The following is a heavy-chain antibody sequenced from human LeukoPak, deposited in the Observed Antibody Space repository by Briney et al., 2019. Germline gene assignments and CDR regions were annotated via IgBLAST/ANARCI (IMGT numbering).Heavy chain of an antibody. V-gene: IGHV4-39*07. CDR3: ARARGGISRYFDY. CDR2: IYYSGNR. J-gene: IGHJ4*02. D-gene: IGHD3-3*02. CDR1: GGSISSSSYY. Sequence: SETLSLTCTVSGGSISSSSYYWGWIRQPPGKGLEWIGSIYYSGNRYYNPSLKSRVTISVDTSKNHFSLKLSSVTAADTAVYYCARARGGISRYFDYWGQGTLVTVSS.